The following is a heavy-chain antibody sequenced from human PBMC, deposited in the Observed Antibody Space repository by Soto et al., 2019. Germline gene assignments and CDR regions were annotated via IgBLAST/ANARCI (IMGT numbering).Heavy chain of an antibody. CDR3: ARGGWILWSWDSITHAMDV. D-gene: IGHD3-10*01. CDR1: GHTFVTYD. CDR2: MNFNSGNT. Sequence: QVPLVQSEAEVKKPGASVKVSCKASGHTFVTYDIYWVRQASGQGLEWMGWMNFNSGNTGYAQKFQGRLTMTRDTSISIAYIELTSLGSDDTAVYYCARGGWILWSWDSITHAMDVWGQGTTVTVSS. J-gene: IGHJ6*02. V-gene: IGHV1-8*01.